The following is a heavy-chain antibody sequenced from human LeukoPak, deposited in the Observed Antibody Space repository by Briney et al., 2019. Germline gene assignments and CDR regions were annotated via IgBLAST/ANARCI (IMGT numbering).Heavy chain of an antibody. CDR1: GFTFSSYG. CDR3: AKDGGLRWRGTLT. V-gene: IGHV3-30*18. CDR2: ISYDGSNK. D-gene: IGHD2-21*01. J-gene: IGHJ5*02. Sequence: GRSPRLSCAASGFTFSSYGMHWVRQAPGKGLEWVAVISYDGSNKYYADSVKGRFTISRDNSKNTLYLQMNSLRAEDTAVYYCAKDGGLRWRGTLTWGQGTLVTVSS.